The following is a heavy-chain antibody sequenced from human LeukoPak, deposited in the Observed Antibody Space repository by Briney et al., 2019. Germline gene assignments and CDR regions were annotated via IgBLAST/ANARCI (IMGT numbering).Heavy chain of an antibody. J-gene: IGHJ4*02. V-gene: IGHV3-49*03. D-gene: IGHD6-19*01. CDR2: IRSKTYGGTT. Sequence: GGSLRLSCTAFGFSFGDYAMSWFRQAPGKGLEWVTFIRSKTYGGTTEYAASVKGRFTISRDDSKSIAYLQMNSLKTEDTALYYCTRDLSKWLDGGIDYWGQGTLVTVSS. CDR1: GFSFGDYA. CDR3: TRDLSKWLDGGIDY.